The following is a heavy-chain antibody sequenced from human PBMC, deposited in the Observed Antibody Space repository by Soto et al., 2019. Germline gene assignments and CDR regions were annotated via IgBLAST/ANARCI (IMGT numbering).Heavy chain of an antibody. CDR3: ARDAYLGSGSYAY. V-gene: IGHV3-33*01. Sequence: QVQLVESGGGVVQPGRSLRLSCAASGLTFSSYGRHWVRQAPGKGLEWVALIWYDGSNKNYADSVKGRFTISRDDSKNTLYLQMNSLRAEDTAVYYCARDAYLGSGSYAYWGQGTLVTVSS. D-gene: IGHD3-10*01. CDR1: GLTFSSYG. CDR2: IWYDGSNK. J-gene: IGHJ4*02.